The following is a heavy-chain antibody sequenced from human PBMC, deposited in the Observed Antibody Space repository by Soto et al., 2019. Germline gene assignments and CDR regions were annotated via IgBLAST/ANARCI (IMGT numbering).Heavy chain of an antibody. V-gene: IGHV4-39*02. CDR3: AREYSSAPDY. D-gene: IGHD6-25*01. CDR1: GGSISSSSYY. J-gene: IGHJ4*02. Sequence: QLQLQESGPGLVKPSETLSLTCTVSGGSISSSSYYWGWIRQPPGKGLEWIGSIYYSGSTFYSPSLRSRVTISVDTSKNQFSLRLSSVTAADTAVYYCAREYSSAPDYWGQGTRVTVSS. CDR2: IYYSGST.